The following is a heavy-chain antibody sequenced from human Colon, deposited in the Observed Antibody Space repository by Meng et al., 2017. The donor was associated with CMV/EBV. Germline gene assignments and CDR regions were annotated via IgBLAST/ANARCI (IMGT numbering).Heavy chain of an antibody. D-gene: IGHD6-19*01. Sequence: GGSLRLSCAASGFTFSSYAMHWVRQAPGKGLEWVAVISYDGSNKYYADSVKGRFTISRDNSKNTLYLQMNSLRAEDTAVYYCARDAGIAVFDYWGQGTLVPSPQ. J-gene: IGHJ4*02. CDR2: ISYDGSNK. CDR1: GFTFSSYA. CDR3: ARDAGIAVFDY. V-gene: IGHV3-30-3*01.